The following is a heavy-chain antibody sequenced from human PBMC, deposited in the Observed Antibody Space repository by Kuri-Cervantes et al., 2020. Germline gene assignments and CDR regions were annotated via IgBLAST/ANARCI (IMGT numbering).Heavy chain of an antibody. CDR2: ISSSGSTI. D-gene: IGHD3-16*01. CDR3: ARGGDVHGGNFDY. Sequence: GGSLRLSRAASGFTFSSYEMNWVRQAPGKGLEWVSYISSSGSTIYYADSVKGRFTISRHNAKNSLYLQMNSLRAEDTAVYYCARGGDVHGGNFDYWGQGTLVTVSS. CDR1: GFTFSSYE. J-gene: IGHJ4*02. V-gene: IGHV3-48*03.